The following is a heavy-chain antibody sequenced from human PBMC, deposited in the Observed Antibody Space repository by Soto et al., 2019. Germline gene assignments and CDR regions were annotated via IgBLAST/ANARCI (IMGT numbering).Heavy chain of an antibody. V-gene: IGHV4-31*03. D-gene: IGHD5-18*01. J-gene: IGHJ3*02. CDR2: IYYSGST. CDR1: GGSIGSGGYY. Sequence: PSETLPLTCTVSGGSIGSGGYYWSWIRQHPGKGLEWIGYIYYSGSTYYNPSLKSRVTISVDTSKNQFSLKLSSVTAADTAVYYCARWGKMWIQESAFDIWGQGTMVTVSS. CDR3: ARWGKMWIQESAFDI.